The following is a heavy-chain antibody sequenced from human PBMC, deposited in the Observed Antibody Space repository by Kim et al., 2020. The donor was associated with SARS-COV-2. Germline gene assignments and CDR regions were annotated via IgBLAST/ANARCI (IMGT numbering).Heavy chain of an antibody. CDR2: ISYDGSNK. V-gene: IGHV3-30*18. CDR3: AKDLRRNWNYGADWFDP. D-gene: IGHD1-7*01. CDR1: GFTFSSYG. J-gene: IGHJ5*02. Sequence: GGSLRLSCAASGFTFSSYGMHWVRQAPGKGLEWVAVISYDGSNKYYADSVKGRFTISRDNSKNTLYLQMNSLRAEDTAVYYCAKDLRRNWNYGADWFDPWGQGTLVTVSS.